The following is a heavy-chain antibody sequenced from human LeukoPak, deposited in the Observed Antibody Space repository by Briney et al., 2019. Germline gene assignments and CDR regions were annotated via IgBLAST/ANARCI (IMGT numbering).Heavy chain of an antibody. V-gene: IGHV3-11*01. CDR3: TKIPRGMIQGAYFDF. Sequence: GRSLRLPWATSGFTFSDYFMSWIRQAPGKGLEWLSYISSSGGTIFYADSVKGRFTISRDNANNSLYLQMNSLRADDTAVYYCTKIPRGMIQGAYFDFWGQGTLVTVSS. D-gene: IGHD3-10*01. J-gene: IGHJ4*02. CDR2: ISSSGGTI. CDR1: GFTFSDYF.